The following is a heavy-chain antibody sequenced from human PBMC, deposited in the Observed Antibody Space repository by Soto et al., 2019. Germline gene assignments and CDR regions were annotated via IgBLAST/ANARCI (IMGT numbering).Heavy chain of an antibody. Sequence: GASVKVSCKASGYTFTSDDINWVRQATGQGREWMGWMNPNNGNTGYAQKFQGRVTITADKSTSTAYMELSSLRSEDTAVYYCARVDTASINNWGQGTLVTVSS. CDR3: ARVDTASINN. J-gene: IGHJ4*02. CDR1: GYTFTSDD. CDR2: MNPNNGNT. V-gene: IGHV1-8*01. D-gene: IGHD5-18*01.